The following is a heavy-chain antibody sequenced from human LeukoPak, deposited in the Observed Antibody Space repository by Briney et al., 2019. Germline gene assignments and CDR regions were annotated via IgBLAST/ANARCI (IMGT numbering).Heavy chain of an antibody. J-gene: IGHJ4*02. CDR2: INHSGST. CDR3: ARGGTWPVRFDY. Sequence: TSETLSLTCGAYGGSFSGYYWSWIRQPPGKGLEWIGEINHSGSTNYNPSLKSRLTISVDTSKNQFSLRLSSVTAADTAVYYCARGGTWPVRFDYWGQGTLVTVSS. CDR1: GGSFSGYY. D-gene: IGHD6-19*01. V-gene: IGHV4-34*01.